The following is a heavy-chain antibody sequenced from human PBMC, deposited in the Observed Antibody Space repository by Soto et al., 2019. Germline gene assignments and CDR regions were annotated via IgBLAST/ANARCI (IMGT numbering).Heavy chain of an antibody. Sequence: SETLSLTCTVSGGSVSSGSDYWSWIRQPPGKGLEWIAYIYHSGSTNYSPSLKSRVTISVDTSKNQFSLNLRSVTAADTAVYYCAKHGYYEYFQYWGQGTLVTVSS. CDR3: AKHGYYEYFQY. V-gene: IGHV4-61*01. CDR1: GGSVSSGSDY. CDR2: IYHSGST. J-gene: IGHJ1*01. D-gene: IGHD5-18*01.